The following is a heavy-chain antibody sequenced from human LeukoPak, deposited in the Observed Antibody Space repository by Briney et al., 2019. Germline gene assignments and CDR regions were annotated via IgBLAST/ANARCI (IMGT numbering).Heavy chain of an antibody. CDR2: ISYSGST. CDR3: ARTGDGGWYFSHWDY. D-gene: IGHD6-19*01. J-gene: IGHJ4*02. CDR1: GGSISSSSYY. V-gene: IGHV4-39*07. Sequence: SETLSLTCTVSGGSISSSSYYWGWIRQPPGKGLEWIGSISYSGSTYYNPSLKSRVTISVDTSKNQFSLKLSSVTAADTAVYYCARTGDGGWYFSHWDYWGQGTLVTVSS.